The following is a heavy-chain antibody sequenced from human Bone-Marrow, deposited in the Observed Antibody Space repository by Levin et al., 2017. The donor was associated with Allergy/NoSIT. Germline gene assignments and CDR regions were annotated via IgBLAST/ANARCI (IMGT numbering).Heavy chain of an antibody. D-gene: IGHD4/OR15-4a*01. J-gene: IGHJ4*02. V-gene: IGHV3-21*04. CDR1: GFIFSDHS. CDR2: ISSNSRYI. Sequence: PVASVKVSCSASGFIFSDHSINWVRQAPGKGLEWVSSISSNSRYIHYADSVKGRVTISRDNAKNTLYLQMDRLTAEDTAMYFCARMGASRSSSGYYFDYWGQGTLVTVSS. CDR3: ARMGASRSSSGYYFDY.